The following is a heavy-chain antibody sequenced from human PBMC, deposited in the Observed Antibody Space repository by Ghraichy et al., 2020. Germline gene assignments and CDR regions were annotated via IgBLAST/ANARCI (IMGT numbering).Heavy chain of an antibody. CDR1: GFTLSSYS. CDR2: ITSTSRTK. D-gene: IGHD4-23*01. J-gene: IGHJ6*02. V-gene: IGHV3-48*02. Sequence: SLNISCVASGFTLSSYSMNWVRQAPGKGLEWVSYITSTSRTKSYADSVKGRFTISRDNAQNSLYLQMSNLRDEDTAIYYCARGSRVVRFYYYDGMDVWGQGTTVTVSS. CDR3: ARGSRVVRFYYYDGMDV.